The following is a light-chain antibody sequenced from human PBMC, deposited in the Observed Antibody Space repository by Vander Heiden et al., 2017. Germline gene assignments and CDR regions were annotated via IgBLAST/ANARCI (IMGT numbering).Light chain of an antibody. J-gene: IGLJ2*01. CDR3: AAWDDSLRGV. CDR1: SSNLGTNT. V-gene: IGLV1-44*01. CDR2: SNN. Sequence: QSVLTQPPSASGTPGQRVTISCSGSSSNLGTNTVNWYQQLPGTAPKLLIYSNNQRPSGVPDRFSGSKSGTSASLAISGLQSDDEADYYCAAWDDSLRGVFGGGTKLTVL.